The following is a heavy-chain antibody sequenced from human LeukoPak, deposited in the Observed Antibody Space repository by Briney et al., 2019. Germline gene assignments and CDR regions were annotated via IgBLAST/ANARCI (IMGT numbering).Heavy chain of an antibody. CDR2: ISSSSSTI. CDR3: ASFRVGRGYSYGLYYFAY. CDR1: GFTFSSYS. V-gene: IGHV3-48*04. J-gene: IGHJ4*02. Sequence: GGSLRLSCAASGFTFSSYSMNWVRQAPGKGLEWVSYISSSSSTIYYADSVKGRFTISRDNAKNSLYLQMNSLRAEDTAVYYCASFRVGRGYSYGLYYFAYWGQGSLATVYS. D-gene: IGHD5-18*01.